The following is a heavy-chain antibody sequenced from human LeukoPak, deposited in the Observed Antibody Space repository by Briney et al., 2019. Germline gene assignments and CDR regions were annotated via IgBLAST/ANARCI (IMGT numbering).Heavy chain of an antibody. CDR3: ARRVDTAMDDDALDI. CDR1: GGSISSGSYY. Sequence: SQTLSLTCTVSGGSISSGSYYWSWIRQPAGKGLEWIGRIYTSGSTNYNPSLKGRVTISVDTSKNQFPLKLSSVTAADTAVYYCARRVDTAMDDDALDIWGQGTMVTVSS. J-gene: IGHJ3*02. D-gene: IGHD5-18*01. V-gene: IGHV4-61*02. CDR2: IYTSGST.